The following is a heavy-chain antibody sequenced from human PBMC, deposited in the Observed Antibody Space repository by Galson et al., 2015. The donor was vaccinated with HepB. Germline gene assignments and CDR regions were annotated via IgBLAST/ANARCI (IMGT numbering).Heavy chain of an antibody. CDR2: ISYDGSNK. Sequence: SLRLSCAASGFTFSSYGMHWVRQAPGKGLEWVAVISYDGSNKYYADSVKGRFTISRDNSKNTLYLQMNSLRAEDTAVYYCAKGFRGPAGDYYYYMDVWGKGTTVTVS. J-gene: IGHJ6*03. V-gene: IGHV3-30*18. CDR3: AKGFRGPAGDYYYYMDV. CDR1: GFTFSSYG. D-gene: IGHD2-2*01.